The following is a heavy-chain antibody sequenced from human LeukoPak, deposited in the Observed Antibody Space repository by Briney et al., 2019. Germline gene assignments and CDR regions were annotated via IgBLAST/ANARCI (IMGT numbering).Heavy chain of an antibody. D-gene: IGHD6-19*01. J-gene: IGHJ3*02. CDR3: ARVWNSVWSEGAFDI. Sequence: SETLSLTCAVWGGSIRISNWLSWVRPPPGKGLEWIGEIYHSGSTNYNPSLKSRVTISVDKSKNQFSLKLSSVTAADTAVYYCARVWNSVWSEGAFDIWGQGTMVTVFS. V-gene: IGHV4-4*02. CDR2: IYHSGST. CDR1: GGSIRISNW.